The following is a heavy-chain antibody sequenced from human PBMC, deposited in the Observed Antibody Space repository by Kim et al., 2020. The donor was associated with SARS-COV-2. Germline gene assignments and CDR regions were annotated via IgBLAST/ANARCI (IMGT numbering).Heavy chain of an antibody. CDR2: IYGGGNT. V-gene: IGHV3-53*01. CDR3: ASENTAPAGSFDY. J-gene: IGHJ4*02. Sequence: GGSLRLSCAASGFTVTNNYMSWVRQTPGKGLEWVSVIYGGGNTYYADSVKGRFTISRDNSKSTLYLQMNSLRAEDTAVYYCASENTAPAGSFDYWGQGTL. CDR1: GFTVTNNY. D-gene: IGHD6-13*01.